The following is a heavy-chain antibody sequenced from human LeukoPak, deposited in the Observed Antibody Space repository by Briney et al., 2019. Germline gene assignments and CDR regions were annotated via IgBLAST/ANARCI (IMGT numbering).Heavy chain of an antibody. CDR1: GDSVSSNSAA. V-gene: IGHV6-1*01. CDR2: TYYRSKWYN. D-gene: IGHD2-15*01. CDR3: ARGPLYCSGGSCYWDC. Sequence: SQTLSLTCAISGDSVSSNSAAWNWIRQSPSRGLEWLGRTYYRSKWYNDYAVSVKSRITINPDTSKNQFSLQLNSVTPEDTAVYYCARGPLYCSGGSCYWDCWGQGTLVTVSS. J-gene: IGHJ4*02.